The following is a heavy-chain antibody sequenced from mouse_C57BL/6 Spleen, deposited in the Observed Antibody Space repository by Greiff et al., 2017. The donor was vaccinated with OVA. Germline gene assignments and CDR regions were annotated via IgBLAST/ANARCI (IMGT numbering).Heavy chain of an antibody. V-gene: IGHV10-1*01. D-gene: IGHD2-5*01. J-gene: IGHJ2*01. CDR3: VSSYYSSFDY. Sequence: EVQLVESGGGLVQPKGSLKLSCAASGFSFNTYAMNWVRQAPGKGLEWVARIRSKSNNYATYYADSVKDRFTISRDDSESMLYLQMNNLKTEDTAMYYCVSSYYSSFDYWGQGTTLTVSS. CDR1: GFSFNTYA. CDR2: IRSKSNNYAT.